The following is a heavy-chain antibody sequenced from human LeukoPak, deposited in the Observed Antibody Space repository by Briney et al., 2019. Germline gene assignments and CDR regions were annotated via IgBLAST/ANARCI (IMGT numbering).Heavy chain of an antibody. CDR2: INLDGGEV. Sequence: GGSLRLSCADSGFTFRRYYMSWLRQAPGKGLEWVANINLDGGEVYYVDSVKGRFTISRDNAKNSLYLQMNSLRAEDTAVYCAREAMASFDYWGRGTLVTVSS. CDR1: GFTFRRYY. CDR3: AREAMASFDY. J-gene: IGHJ4*02. V-gene: IGHV3-7*01. D-gene: IGHD5-24*01.